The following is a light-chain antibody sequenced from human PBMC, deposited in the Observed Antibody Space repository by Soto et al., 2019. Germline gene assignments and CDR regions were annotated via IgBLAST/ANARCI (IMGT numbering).Light chain of an antibody. CDR1: QNLGSS. J-gene: IGKJ2*01. V-gene: IGKV3-15*01. CDR3: QQYNYWPPYT. Sequence: EVVMTQSPATLSASPGERVTLSCRASQNLGSSLAWYQQRPGQAPRLLLYGGSTRATGITARFSGSGSGTEVTVTISSLQSDDFAAYYCQQYNYWPPYTFGQGTNLEFK. CDR2: GGS.